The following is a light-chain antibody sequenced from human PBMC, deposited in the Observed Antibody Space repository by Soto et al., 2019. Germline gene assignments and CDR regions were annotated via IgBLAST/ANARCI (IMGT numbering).Light chain of an antibody. Sequence: DIQMTQSPSTLSASVGDRVTITCRASQSISTSLAWYQQNPGKAPKVLIYKASSLESGVPSRFRGSVSGTEFNLNISSLQTDAFANYYCQPCDSYWTFGQGTKVEIK. CDR2: KAS. CDR3: QPCDSYWT. J-gene: IGKJ1*01. V-gene: IGKV1-5*03. CDR1: QSISTS.